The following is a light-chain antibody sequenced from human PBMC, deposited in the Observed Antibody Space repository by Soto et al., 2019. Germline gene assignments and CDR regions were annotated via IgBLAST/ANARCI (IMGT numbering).Light chain of an antibody. Sequence: EIVLTQSPSTLSLSPGERATLSCRASQSISRSSVAWYQQKPGQAPRLLIYDVSARATGIPDRFSGSGSGTDFTLTISRLESEDSAVYYCQKYVNAPLTFGGGTKVEI. CDR3: QKYVNAPLT. CDR2: DVS. J-gene: IGKJ4*01. CDR1: QSISRSS. V-gene: IGKV3-20*01.